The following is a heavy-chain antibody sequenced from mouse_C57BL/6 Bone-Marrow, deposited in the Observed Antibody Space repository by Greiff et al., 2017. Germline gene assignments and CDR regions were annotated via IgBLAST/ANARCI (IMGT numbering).Heavy chain of an antibody. V-gene: IGHV14-3*01. CDR2: INPANGST. J-gene: IGHJ1*03. CDR1: GFNIKNTY. Sequence: EVQLQQSVAELVRPGASVKLSCTASGFNIKNTYMHWVKQRPEQGLEWIGKINPANGSTKYTPKFQGKATITADTSSNTAYLQLSSLTSEDTAIXYCARGTTRYWYFDVWGTGTTVTVAS. D-gene: IGHD1-1*01. CDR3: ARGTTRYWYFDV.